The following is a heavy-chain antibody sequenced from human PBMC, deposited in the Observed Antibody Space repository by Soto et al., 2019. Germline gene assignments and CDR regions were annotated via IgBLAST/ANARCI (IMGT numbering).Heavy chain of an antibody. CDR2: INPNSGGT. CDR3: ARDEGFCKSTTCPGWLDP. CDR1: GYTFTGYY. J-gene: IGHJ5*02. Sequence: SVKVSCKASGYTFTGYYMHWVRQAPVQGLEWMGWINPNSGGTNYAQKFQGRVTMTRDTSISTVYMELTSLRSDDTAVYYCARDEGFCKSTTCPGWLDPWGQGALVTVSS. D-gene: IGHD2-2*01. V-gene: IGHV1-2*02.